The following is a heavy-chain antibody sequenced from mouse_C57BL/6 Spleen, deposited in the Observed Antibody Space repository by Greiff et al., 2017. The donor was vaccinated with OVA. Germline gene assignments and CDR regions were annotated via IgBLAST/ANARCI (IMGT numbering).Heavy chain of an antibody. CDR3: ARDSYSNYLDAMDY. V-gene: IGHV5-4*01. CDR1: GFTFSSYA. J-gene: IGHJ4*01. CDR2: ISDGGSYT. D-gene: IGHD2-5*01. Sequence: EVHLVESGGGLVKPGGSLKLSCAASGFTFSSYAMSWVRQTPEKRLEWVATISDGGSYTYYPDNVKGRFTISRDTAKNNLYLQMSHLKSEDTAMYYCARDSYSNYLDAMDYWGQGTSVTVSS.